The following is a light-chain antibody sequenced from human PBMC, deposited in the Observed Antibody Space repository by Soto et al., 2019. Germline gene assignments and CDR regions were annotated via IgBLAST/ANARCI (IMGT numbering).Light chain of an antibody. CDR3: SSYTSSGTLVV. CDR1: SSDLGGYNY. CDR2: DVS. V-gene: IGLV2-14*01. Sequence: QSVLTQPASVSGSPGQSIAISCTGTSSDLGGYNYVSWYQQHPGKAPKLMIYDVSNRPSGVSNRFSGSKSGNTPSLTISGLQAEDEADYYCSSYTSSGTLVVFGGGTKVTVL. J-gene: IGLJ2*01.